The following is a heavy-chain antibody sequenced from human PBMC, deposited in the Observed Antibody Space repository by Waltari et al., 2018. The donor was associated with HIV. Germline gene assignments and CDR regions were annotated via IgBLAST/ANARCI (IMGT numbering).Heavy chain of an antibody. J-gene: IGHJ3*02. CDR2: IYYSGST. Sequence: QLQLQESGPGLVKPSETLSLTCTVSGGSISSSSYYWGWIRQPPGKGLEWIGSIYYSGSTYYNPSLKSRVTISVDTSKNQFSLKLSSVTAADTAVYYCARPTYYYDSSGSPHAFDIWGQGTMVTVSS. CDR3: ARPTYYYDSSGSPHAFDI. CDR1: GGSISSSSYY. D-gene: IGHD3-22*01. V-gene: IGHV4-39*01.